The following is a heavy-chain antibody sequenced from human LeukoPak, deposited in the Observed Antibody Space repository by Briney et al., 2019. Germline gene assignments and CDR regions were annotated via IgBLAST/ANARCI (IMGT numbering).Heavy chain of an antibody. J-gene: IGHJ4*02. Sequence: PEASVKVSCKASGYTFTSYGISWVRQAPGQGLEWMGWINPNSGGTNYAQKFQGRVTMTTDTSTSTAYMELRSLRSDDTAVYYCARGPLTYYYDSSGYYYVYWGQGTLVTVSS. CDR1: GYTFTSYG. CDR3: ARGPLTYYYDSSGYYYVY. CDR2: INPNSGGT. D-gene: IGHD3-22*01. V-gene: IGHV1-18*01.